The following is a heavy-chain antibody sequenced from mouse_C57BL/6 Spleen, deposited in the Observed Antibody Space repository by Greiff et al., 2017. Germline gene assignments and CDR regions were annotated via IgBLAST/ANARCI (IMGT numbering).Heavy chain of an antibody. CDR2: INPYNGGT. CDR1: GYTFTDYY. D-gene: IGHD2-1*01. J-gene: IGHJ2*01. CDR3: ARAYGNYDRYCDY. Sequence: VQLQQSGPVLVKPGASVKMSCKASGYTFTDYYMNWVKQSHGKSLEWIGVINPYNGGTSYNQKFKGKATLTVDKSSSTAYMELNSLTSEDSAVYYCARAYGNYDRYCDYWGQGTTLTVSS. V-gene: IGHV1-19*01.